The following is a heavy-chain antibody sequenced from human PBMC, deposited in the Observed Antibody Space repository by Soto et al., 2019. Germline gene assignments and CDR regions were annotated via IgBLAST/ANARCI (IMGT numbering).Heavy chain of an antibody. CDR2: ISSHGRDI. CDR3: ARGAARGGKLDL. V-gene: IGHV3-21*06. CDR1: GFTFTSDS. J-gene: IGHJ4*02. Sequence: PGGSLRLSCEASGFTFTSDSMTWVRQAPGKGLEWVSSISSHGRDIFYADSVKGRFTISRDNAKDSLQLQMNSLTGEDSAVYYCARGAARGGKLDLWGQGTLVTVSS. D-gene: IGHD1-26*01.